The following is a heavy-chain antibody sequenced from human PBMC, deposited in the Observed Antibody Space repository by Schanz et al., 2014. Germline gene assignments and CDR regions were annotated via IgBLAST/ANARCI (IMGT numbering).Heavy chain of an antibody. J-gene: IGHJ5*02. CDR1: GNNLSKLS. Sequence: QVHLVQSGAEVKKPGASVRVSCKVSGNNLSKLSMHWVRQAPGLGLEWMGRIIPFLSIANYAHKFQGRITITADKSTNTIYLELPTLTSEDTALYYCAREGRTYGQGWFDTWGQGTLITVSS. V-gene: IGHV1-69*04. D-gene: IGHD3-16*01. CDR3: AREGRTYGQGWFDT. CDR2: IIPFLSIA.